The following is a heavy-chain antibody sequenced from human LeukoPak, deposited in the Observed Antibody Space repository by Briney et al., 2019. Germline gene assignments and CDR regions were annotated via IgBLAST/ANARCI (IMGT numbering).Heavy chain of an antibody. D-gene: IGHD3-22*01. CDR1: GYTFTSYG. J-gene: IGHJ4*02. CDR3: ARESDYYDSSGYYFGY. Sequence: GASVKVSCKASGYTFTSYGIGWVRQAPGQGLEWMGWISAYNGNTNYAQKLQGRVTMTTDTSTSTAYMELRSLRSDDTAVYYCARESDYYDSSGYYFGYWGQGTLVTVSS. V-gene: IGHV1-18*01. CDR2: ISAYNGNT.